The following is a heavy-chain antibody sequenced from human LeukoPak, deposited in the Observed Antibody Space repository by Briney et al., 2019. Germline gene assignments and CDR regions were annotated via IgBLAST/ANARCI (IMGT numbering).Heavy chain of an antibody. CDR1: GGSISSYY. CDR3: ARDRGGVVRATTYYYYGMDV. J-gene: IGHJ6*02. CDR2: IYYSGST. Sequence: PSETLSLTCTVSGGSISSYYWSWIRQPPGKGLEWIGYIYYSGSTNYNPSLKSRVTISVDTSKNQFSLKLSSVTAADTAVYYCARDRGGVVRATTYYYYGMDVWGQGTTVTVSS. D-gene: IGHD1-26*01. V-gene: IGHV4-59*01.